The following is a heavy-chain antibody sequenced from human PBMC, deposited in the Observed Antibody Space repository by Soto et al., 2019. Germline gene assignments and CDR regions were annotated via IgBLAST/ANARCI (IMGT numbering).Heavy chain of an antibody. CDR1: GYTFTAYA. D-gene: IGHD5-18*01. CDR3: ARDVDTSMSAPLDY. J-gene: IGHJ4*02. CDR2: INVGTGDT. V-gene: IGHV1-3*01. Sequence: QVQLVQSGAEVKKPGASVRVSCKASGYTFTAYAMDWVRQTPGQRLEWVGWINVGTGDTEYSQQFQGRVNITRDTSARTLYMERSSLRSEDTAVYYCARDVDTSMSAPLDYWGQGSLVTVSS.